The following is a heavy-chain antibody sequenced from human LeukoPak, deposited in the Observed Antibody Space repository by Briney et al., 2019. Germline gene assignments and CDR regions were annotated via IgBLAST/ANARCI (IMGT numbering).Heavy chain of an antibody. CDR1: GFTFSGYS. D-gene: IGHD3-10*02. Sequence: PGGSLRLSCAASGFTFSGYSMNWVRQAPGKGLEWVSFISRSSNYIYYADSLKGRFTISRDNAKNSLYLQMNSLRAEDTAVYYCAELGITMIGGVWGKGTTVTISS. CDR3: AELGITMIGGV. J-gene: IGHJ6*04. V-gene: IGHV3-21*01. CDR2: ISRSSNYI.